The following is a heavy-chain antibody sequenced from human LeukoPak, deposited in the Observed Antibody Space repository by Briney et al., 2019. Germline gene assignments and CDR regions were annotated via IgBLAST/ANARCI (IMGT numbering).Heavy chain of an antibody. CDR3: AREVVPAANDAFDI. J-gene: IGHJ3*02. CDR2: IIPILGIA. Sequence: SVKVSCKASGGTFSSYAISWVRQAPGQGLEWMGRIIPILGIANYAQKFQGRVTITADKSTSTAYMELSSLRSEDTAVYYCAREVVPAANDAFDIWGQGTMVTVSS. V-gene: IGHV1-69*04. D-gene: IGHD2-2*01. CDR1: GGTFSSYA.